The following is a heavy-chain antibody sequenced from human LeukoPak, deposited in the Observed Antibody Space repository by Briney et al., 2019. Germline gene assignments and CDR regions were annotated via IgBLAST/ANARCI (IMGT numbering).Heavy chain of an antibody. CDR3: ARAAVASPGDV. V-gene: IGHV3-23*01. J-gene: IGHJ6*02. CDR1: GFTFTNYV. CDR2: ISGSGART. Sequence: PGGSLRLSCAASGFTFTNYVMSWVRQAPGKGLEWVSAISGSGARTYYADSVKGRFTVSRDNSKNTVYLQMNSLRAEDRAVYYCARAAVASPGDVWGQGTTVTVSS. D-gene: IGHD6-19*01.